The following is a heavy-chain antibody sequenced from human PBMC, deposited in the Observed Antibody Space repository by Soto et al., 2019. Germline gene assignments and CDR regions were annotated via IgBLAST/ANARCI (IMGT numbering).Heavy chain of an antibody. CDR3: AREGDDYGGNSAGNWFDP. D-gene: IGHD4-17*01. CDR1: GGSISSGGYY. J-gene: IGHJ5*02. Sequence: QVQLQESGPGLVKPSQTLSLTCTVSGGSISSGGYYWSWIRQHPGTGLEWIGYIYYSGSTYYNPSLKSRVTISVDTSKNQFSLKLSSVTAADTAVYYCAREGDDYGGNSAGNWFDPWGQGTLVTVSS. CDR2: IYYSGST. V-gene: IGHV4-31*03.